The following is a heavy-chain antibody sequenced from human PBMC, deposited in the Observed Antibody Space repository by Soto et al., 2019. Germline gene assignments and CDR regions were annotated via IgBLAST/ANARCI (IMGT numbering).Heavy chain of an antibody. CDR2: ISGSGGIT. J-gene: IGHJ4*02. V-gene: IGHV3-23*01. CDR3: EKDANWEDHY. Sequence: GXSLRLSCAASGFTFSSDWKTWVRQAPGKGLEWVSFISGSGGITYYADSVKGRFTISRDNSKNTLYLQMHSLRAEDTAIYYCEKDANWEDHYWGQGTLVTVSS. CDR1: GFTFSSDW. D-gene: IGHD1-1*01.